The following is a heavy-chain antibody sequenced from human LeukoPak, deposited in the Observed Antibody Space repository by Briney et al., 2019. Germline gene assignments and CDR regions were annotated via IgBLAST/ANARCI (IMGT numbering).Heavy chain of an antibody. D-gene: IGHD6-19*01. CDR2: ISAYNGNT. CDR1: GYTFTSYG. V-gene: IGHV1-18*01. Sequence: ASVKVSCKASGYTFTSYGISWVRQAPGQGLEWVGWISAYNGNTNYAQKLQGRVTMTTDTSTSTAYMELRSLRSDDTAVYYCARGHDSSGWYSFDYWGQGTLVTVSS. J-gene: IGHJ4*02. CDR3: ARGHDSSGWYSFDY.